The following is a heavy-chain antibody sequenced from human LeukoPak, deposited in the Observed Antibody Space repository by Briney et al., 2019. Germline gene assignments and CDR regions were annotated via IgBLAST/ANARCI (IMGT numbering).Heavy chain of an antibody. Sequence: SETLSLTCTVSGGSISSYYWSWIRQPPGKGLEWIGYIYYSGSTNYNPSLKSRVTISVDTSKNQFSLKLSSVTAADTAVYYCGRGHDYGGRKWYYFDYWGQGTLVTVSS. CDR1: GGSISSYY. CDR2: IYYSGST. V-gene: IGHV4-59*01. J-gene: IGHJ4*02. CDR3: GRGHDYGGRKWYYFDY. D-gene: IGHD4-23*01.